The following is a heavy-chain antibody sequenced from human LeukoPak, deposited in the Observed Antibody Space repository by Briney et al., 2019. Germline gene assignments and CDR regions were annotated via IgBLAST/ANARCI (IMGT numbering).Heavy chain of an antibody. D-gene: IGHD1-1*01. CDR1: GYTFTSYY. J-gene: IGHJ5*02. Sequence: ASVKVSCKASGYTFTSYYIHWVRQAPGQGLEWMGMINPSRGSTSYAQKFQGGLTMTRDTSTSTVYMELSSLRSEDTAVYYCTRGVQLERRYYNWFDPWGQGTLVTVS. CDR2: INPSRGST. CDR3: TRGVQLERRYYNWFDP. V-gene: IGHV1-46*01.